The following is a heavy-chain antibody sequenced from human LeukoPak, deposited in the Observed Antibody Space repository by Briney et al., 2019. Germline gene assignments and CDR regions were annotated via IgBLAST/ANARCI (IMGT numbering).Heavy chain of an antibody. CDR3: SRWQGGTQYFQY. Sequence: GRSLRLSCTTSGFTFGANALSWVRQAPGKGLEGIASIRSKADGERAEYAASVEGRFTISRDDSRSIAYLQMNDLRTEDTAVYYCSRWQGGTQYFQYWGQGTLVTVSS. CDR2: IRSKADGERA. CDR1: GFTFGANA. V-gene: IGHV3-49*04. J-gene: IGHJ4*02.